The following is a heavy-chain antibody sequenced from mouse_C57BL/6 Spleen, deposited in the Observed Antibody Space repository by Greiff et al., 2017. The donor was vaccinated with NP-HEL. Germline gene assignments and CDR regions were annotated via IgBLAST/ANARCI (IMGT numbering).Heavy chain of an antibody. CDR2: IDPGDGDT. J-gene: IGHJ2*01. V-gene: IGHV14-1*01. CDR3: TTGFYYYGTYFDY. CDR1: GFNFKDYY. Sequence: VQLQQSGAELVRPGASVKLSCTASGFNFKDYYMHWVKQRPEQGLEWIGRIDPGDGDTEYAPKFQGKATMTADTSSNTAYLQLSSLTSEDTAVYYCTTGFYYYGTYFDYWGQGTTLTVSS. D-gene: IGHD1-1*01.